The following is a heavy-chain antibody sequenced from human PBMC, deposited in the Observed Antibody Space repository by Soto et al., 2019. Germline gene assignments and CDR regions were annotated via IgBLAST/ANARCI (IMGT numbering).Heavy chain of an antibody. CDR2: ISAYNGNT. CDR1: GYTFTSYG. V-gene: IGHV1-18*01. Sequence: QVQLVQSGAEVKKPGASVKVSCKASGYTFTSYGISWVRQAPGQGLEWMGWISAYNGNTNYAQKLQGRVTMTTDTXTXTXXMELRSLRSDDTAVYYCARESPQLRYFVGGHGMDVWGQGTTVTVSS. D-gene: IGHD3-9*01. CDR3: ARESPQLRYFVGGHGMDV. J-gene: IGHJ6*02.